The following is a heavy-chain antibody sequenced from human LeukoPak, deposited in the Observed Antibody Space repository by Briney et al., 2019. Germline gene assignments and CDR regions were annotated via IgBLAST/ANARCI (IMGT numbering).Heavy chain of an antibody. CDR2: IKSKTDGGIT. D-gene: IGHD1-14*01. CDR1: GFTFSNAW. CDR3: TTGIFDY. Sequence: PGGSLRLSCTASGFTFSNAWMTWVRQAPGKGLEWVGRIKSKTDGGITDYAAPVKGRFSISRDDSENTLYVQMNSLKTEDTAVYYCTTGIFDYWGQGTLVTVSS. V-gene: IGHV3-15*01. J-gene: IGHJ4*02.